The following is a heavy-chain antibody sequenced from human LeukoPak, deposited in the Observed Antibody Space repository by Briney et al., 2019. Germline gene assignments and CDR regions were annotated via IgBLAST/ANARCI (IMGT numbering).Heavy chain of an antibody. Sequence: ASVKVSCKASGYTFTRYLMHWVRQAPGQGLKWMGIINPSGGSTNYPQKFQGRVTMTRDTSTSTVYMELSSLRSEDTAVYFCARGEDSKSSFDYWGQGTLVTVSS. CDR3: ARGEDSKSSFDY. V-gene: IGHV1-46*01. CDR1: GYTFTRYL. D-gene: IGHD4-11*01. J-gene: IGHJ4*02. CDR2: INPSGGST.